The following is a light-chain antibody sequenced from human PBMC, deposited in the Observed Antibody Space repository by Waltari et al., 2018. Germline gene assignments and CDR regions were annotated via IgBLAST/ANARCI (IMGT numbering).Light chain of an antibody. J-gene: IGLJ1*01. CDR3: GSYTVASTHV. V-gene: IGLV2-14*03. CDR2: DVS. CDR1: STDVGAYNF. Sequence: QSALTQPASVSGSPGQSITISCTGTSTDVGAYNFVSWYQHHPGKAPKLIIFDVSNRPSGVSNRFSAAKSGNTASLTISGLQAEDEADYYCGSYTVASTHVFGTGTKITVL.